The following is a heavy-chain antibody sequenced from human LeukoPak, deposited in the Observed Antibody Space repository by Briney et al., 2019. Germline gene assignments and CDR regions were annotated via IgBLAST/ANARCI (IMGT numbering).Heavy chain of an antibody. CDR2: MNPNSGNT. CDR1: GYTFISYD. V-gene: IGHV1-8*01. CDR3: ARITIFGVVTIYYYYGMDV. J-gene: IGHJ6*02. D-gene: IGHD3-3*01. Sequence: ASVKVSCKASGYTFISYDINWVRQATAQGLEWMGWMNPNSGNTGYAQKFQGRVTMTRNTSISTAYMELSSLRSEDTAVYYCARITIFGVVTIYYYYGMDVWGQGTTVTVSS.